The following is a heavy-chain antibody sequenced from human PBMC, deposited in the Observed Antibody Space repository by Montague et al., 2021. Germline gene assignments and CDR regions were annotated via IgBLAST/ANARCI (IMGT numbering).Heavy chain of an antibody. CDR3: ARSLYCRGGSCYSGFDP. CDR2: IYYNGTT. J-gene: IGHJ5*02. V-gene: IGHV4-39*01. D-gene: IGHD2-15*01. CDR1: GGSISSASYY. Sequence: SETLSLTCTVSGGSISSASYYWGWIRQPPGKGLEFIGVIYYNGTTYHNPSLKSRVTVSVDTSKNQFSLKLSSVTAAGTAVYYCARSLYCRGGSCYSGFDPWGQGTLVTASS.